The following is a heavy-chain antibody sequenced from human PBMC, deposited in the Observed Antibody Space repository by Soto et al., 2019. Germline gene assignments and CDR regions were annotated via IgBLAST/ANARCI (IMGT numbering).Heavy chain of an antibody. D-gene: IGHD6-19*01. CDR3: ARVAVAGTQNWFDP. J-gene: IGHJ5*02. Sequence: QVQLVQSGAEVKKPGASVKVSCRASGYTFTGYYMHWVRQAPGQGLEWMGWINPNSGGTNYAQKFQGWVTMTRDTSISTAYMELSRLRSDDTAVYYCARVAVAGTQNWFDPWGQGTLVTVSS. V-gene: IGHV1-2*04. CDR1: GYTFTGYY. CDR2: INPNSGGT.